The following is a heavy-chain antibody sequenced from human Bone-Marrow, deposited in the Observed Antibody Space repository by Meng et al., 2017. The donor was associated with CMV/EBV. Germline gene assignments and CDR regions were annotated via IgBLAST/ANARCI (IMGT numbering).Heavy chain of an antibody. CDR2: IYYSGST. J-gene: IGHJ5*02. D-gene: IGHD3-16*01. CDR1: GGSISSSSYY. CDR3: ARDVYGRGWFDP. Sequence: QLQLQESGPGLVKPSATLSLTCTVSGGSISSSSYYWGWIRQPPGKGLEWIGSIYYSGSTYYNPSLKSRVTISVDTSKNQFSLKLSSVTAADTAVYYCARDVYGRGWFDPWGQGTLVTVSS. V-gene: IGHV4-39*07.